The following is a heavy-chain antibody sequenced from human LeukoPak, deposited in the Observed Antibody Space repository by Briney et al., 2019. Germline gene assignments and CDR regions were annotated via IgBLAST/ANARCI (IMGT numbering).Heavy chain of an antibody. V-gene: IGHV3-30*18. CDR3: AKDRKYGSGSYYGSDY. CDR1: GFTFSSYG. Sequence: GGSLRLSCAASGFTFSSYGMHWVRQAPGKGLEWVAVISYDGSNKYYADSVKGRFTISRDNSKNTLYLQMNSLRAEDTAVYYCAKDRKYGSGSYYGSDYWGQGTLVTVTS. CDR2: ISYDGSNK. J-gene: IGHJ4*02. D-gene: IGHD3-10*01.